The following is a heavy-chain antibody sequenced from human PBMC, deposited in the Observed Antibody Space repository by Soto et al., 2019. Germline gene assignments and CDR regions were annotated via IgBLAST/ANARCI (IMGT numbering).Heavy chain of an antibody. CDR2: IFPNDEK. CDR3: ARLGAPFLEWLLPLDP. D-gene: IGHD3-3*02. V-gene: IGHV2-26*01. Sequence: QVTLKESGPVLVKPTETLTLTCTVSGFSLSKGRMGVSWIRQPPGKALEGLAHIFPNDEKSYSTSLKSRLTISKDTSKSQVVLTMTNMDPVDTATYYCARLGAPFLEWLLPLDPWGQGTLVTVSS. J-gene: IGHJ5*02. CDR1: GFSLSKGRMG.